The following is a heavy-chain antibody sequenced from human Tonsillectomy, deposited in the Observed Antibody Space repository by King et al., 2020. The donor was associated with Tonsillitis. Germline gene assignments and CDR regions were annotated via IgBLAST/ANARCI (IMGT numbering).Heavy chain of an antibody. J-gene: IGHJ4*02. Sequence: QLQESGPGVVKPSGTLSLTCTVSGGSIGSSDHYWALIRQPPGKGLGWIGYMYYSGTIFYNPSLKSRITISGGTAENRFSLKLRSVTAAVTAVYFCARSVSGSFDYWGQGALVTVSS. V-gene: IGHV4-39*01. CDR1: GGSIGSSDHY. CDR3: ARSVSGSFDY. CDR2: MYYSGTI. D-gene: IGHD1-26*01.